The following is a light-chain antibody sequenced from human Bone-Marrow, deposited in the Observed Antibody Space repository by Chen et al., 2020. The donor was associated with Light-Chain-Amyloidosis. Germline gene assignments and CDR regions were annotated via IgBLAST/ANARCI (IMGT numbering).Light chain of an antibody. CDR3: QQYYSTPYT. V-gene: IGKV4-1*01. Sequence: DIVMPPSPDSLAVSLGERAPINCKSSESLLYRSNNKNYLGWYQQKPGQSPKLLMYWASTRESGVPDRFSGSGSGTDFTLTISSLQAEDVAVYYCQQYYSTPYTFGQGTKLEIQ. CDR2: WAS. J-gene: IGKJ2*01. CDR1: ESLLYRSNNKNY.